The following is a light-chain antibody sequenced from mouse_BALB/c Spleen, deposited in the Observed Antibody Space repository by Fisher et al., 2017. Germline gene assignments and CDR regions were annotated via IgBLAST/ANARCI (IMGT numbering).Light chain of an antibody. Sequence: IVLTQTPAIMSASPGEKVTMTCSASSSVSYMYWFQQKPGTSPKLWIYSTSNLASGVPARFSGSGSGTSYSLTISRMEAEDVATYYCFQGSGYPLTFGGGTKLEIK. J-gene: IGKJ2*01. CDR1: SSVSY. CDR2: STS. CDR3: FQGSGYPLT. V-gene: IGKV4-57*01.